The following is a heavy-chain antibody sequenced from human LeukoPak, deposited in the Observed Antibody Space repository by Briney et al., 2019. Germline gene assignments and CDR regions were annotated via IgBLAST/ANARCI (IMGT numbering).Heavy chain of an antibody. CDR2: ATSGGST. J-gene: IGHJ4*02. CDR3: ARAVVEGFWSGYYRYFDY. D-gene: IGHD3-3*01. V-gene: IGHV3-66*01. Sequence: PVQPLDSPSVATSGGSTYYADSVKGRFTISRDNSKNTLYLQMNSLRAEDTAVYYCARAVVEGFWSGYYRYFDYWGQGTLVTVSS.